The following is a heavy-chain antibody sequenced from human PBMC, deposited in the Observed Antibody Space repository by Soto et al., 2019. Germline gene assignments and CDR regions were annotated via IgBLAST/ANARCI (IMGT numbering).Heavy chain of an antibody. CDR1: GYTFSSQG. D-gene: IGHD2-21*01. J-gene: IGHJ6*02. Sequence: QVQLVQSGAEVKKPGASVKVSCKASGYTFSSQGLSWVRQAPGQGLEWMGRISAYNGNTDYAQKLRGRVTLTTDTSTSTAYMELRSLTSDDAAVYYCAREAFCVGAPGCGGMDVWGQGTTVSVSS. CDR2: ISAYNGNT. CDR3: AREAFCVGAPGCGGMDV. V-gene: IGHV1-18*01.